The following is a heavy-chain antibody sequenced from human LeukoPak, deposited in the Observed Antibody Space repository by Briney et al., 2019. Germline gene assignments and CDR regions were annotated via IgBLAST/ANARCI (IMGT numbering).Heavy chain of an antibody. D-gene: IGHD3-3*01. J-gene: IGHJ4*02. CDR3: ARVSGDFWSGYYNHDY. CDR2: INPNSGGT. CDR1: GYTFTYYD. Sequence: ASVKVSCKASGYTFTYYDIHWVRQATGQGLEWMGWINPNSGGTNYAQKFQGRVTMTRDTSISTAYMELSRLRSDDTAVYYCARVSGDFWSGYYNHDYWGQGTLVTVSS. V-gene: IGHV1-2*02.